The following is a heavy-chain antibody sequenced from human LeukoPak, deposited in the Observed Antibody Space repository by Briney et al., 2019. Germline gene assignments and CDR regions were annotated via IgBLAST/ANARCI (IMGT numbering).Heavy chain of an antibody. CDR2: IYHSGST. CDR1: GYSISSGYY. CDR3: ADQEGGDGYLGAFDI. Sequence: SETLSLTCTVSGYSISSGYYWGWIRQPPGKGLEWIGSIYHSGSTYYNPSLKSRVTISVDTSKNQFSLKLSSVTAADTAVYYCADQEGGDGYLGAFDIWGQGTMVTVSS. J-gene: IGHJ3*02. V-gene: IGHV4-38-2*02. D-gene: IGHD5-24*01.